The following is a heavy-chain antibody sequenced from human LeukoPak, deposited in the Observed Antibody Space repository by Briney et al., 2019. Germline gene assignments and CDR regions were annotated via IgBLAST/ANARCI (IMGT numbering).Heavy chain of an antibody. CDR1: GFTFSSYS. V-gene: IGHV3-48*01. Sequence: GGSLRLSCAASGFTFSSYSMNWVRQAPGKGLEWVSYISSSSSTIYYADSVKGRFTISRDNAKNSLYLQMNSLRAEDTAVYYCARRDGSSWYGNWFDPWGQGTLVTVSS. D-gene: IGHD6-13*01. CDR3: ARRDGSSWYGNWFDP. CDR2: ISSSSSTI. J-gene: IGHJ5*02.